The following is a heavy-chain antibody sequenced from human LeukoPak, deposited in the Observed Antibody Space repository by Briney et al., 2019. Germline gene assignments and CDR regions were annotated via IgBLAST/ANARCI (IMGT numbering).Heavy chain of an antibody. CDR2: ISSSSTYI. J-gene: IGHJ4*02. CDR3: ARGYCSGGSCYDY. D-gene: IGHD2-15*01. V-gene: IGHV3-21*01. CDR1: GFTFSSYS. Sequence: GGSLRLSCAASGFTFSSYSMNWVCQAPGKGLEWVSSISSSSTYIYYADSVKGRFTISRDNAKNSLYLQMNSLRAEDTGVYYCARGYCSGGSCYDYWGQGTLVTVSS.